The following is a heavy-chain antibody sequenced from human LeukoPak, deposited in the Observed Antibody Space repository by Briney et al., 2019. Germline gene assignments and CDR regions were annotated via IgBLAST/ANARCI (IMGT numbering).Heavy chain of an antibody. J-gene: IGHJ4*02. D-gene: IGHD3-9*01. Sequence: GGSLRLSCAASGFTFSSYGMHWVRQAPGKGLEWVAVISYDGSNRYYADSVKGRFTISRDNSKNTLYLQMNSLRAEDTAVYYCAKDSGLGITIFETDFDYWGQGTLVTVSS. V-gene: IGHV3-30*18. CDR2: ISYDGSNR. CDR1: GFTFSSYG. CDR3: AKDSGLGITIFETDFDY.